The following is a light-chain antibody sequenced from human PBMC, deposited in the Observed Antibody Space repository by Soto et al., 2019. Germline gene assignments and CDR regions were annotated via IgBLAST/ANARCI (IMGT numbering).Light chain of an antibody. V-gene: IGKV1-9*01. CDR3: QQLNSYPIT. Sequence: DIQLTQSPSFLSASVGDRVTITCRASQGISSYLAWYQQKPGNAPKLLIYAASTLQSGVPSRFSGSASGTEFTLTISSLQPEDFATYYCQQLNSYPITFGQGTRLEIK. CDR1: QGISSY. J-gene: IGKJ5*01. CDR2: AAS.